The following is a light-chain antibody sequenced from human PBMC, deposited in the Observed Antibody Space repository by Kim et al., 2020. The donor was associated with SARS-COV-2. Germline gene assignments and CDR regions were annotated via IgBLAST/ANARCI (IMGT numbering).Light chain of an antibody. CDR2: WAS. CDR3: QQYYSNPPS. V-gene: IGKV4-1*01. Sequence: DIVLTQPPDSLAVSLGERATLNCKSSQTVLYNSNNKNYLSWYQQKPGQAPKLLIYWASIRESGVSDRFSGSGSETDFTLTISSLQAEDVAVYYCQQYYSNPPSFGQGTKLEI. CDR1: QTVLYNSNNKNY. J-gene: IGKJ2*03.